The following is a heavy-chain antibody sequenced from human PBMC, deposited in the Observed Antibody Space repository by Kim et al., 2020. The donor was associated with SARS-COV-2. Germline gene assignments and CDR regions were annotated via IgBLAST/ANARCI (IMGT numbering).Heavy chain of an antibody. J-gene: IGHJ4*02. V-gene: IGHV3-66*01. CDR3: AREPSTYFDY. Sequence: AAPVKGRYPITRDDSKNTVYLQVNSLRAEDTAVYFCAREPSTYFDYWGQGTLVTVSS.